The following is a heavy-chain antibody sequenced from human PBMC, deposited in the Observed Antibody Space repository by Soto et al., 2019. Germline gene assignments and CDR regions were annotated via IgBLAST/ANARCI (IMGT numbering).Heavy chain of an antibody. J-gene: IGHJ6*02. CDR2: ISDIAYT. V-gene: IGHV4-59*08. Sequence: PPGKGLEWIGYISDIAYTSYNPSLKGRVSISVDTSKNQFSLTLTSVTAADTAVFYCARQGFGVLHAVVDVWGQRTTVTVSS. CDR3: ARQGFGVLHAVVDV. D-gene: IGHD3-10*01.